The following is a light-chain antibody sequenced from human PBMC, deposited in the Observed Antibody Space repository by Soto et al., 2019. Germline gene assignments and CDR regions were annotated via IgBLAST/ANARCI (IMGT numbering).Light chain of an antibody. CDR2: GAS. Sequence: EIVLTQSPGPLSLSPGESATLLCRASHFVTSRSLAWYQQKPGQAPRLLIYGASTRATGIPDRFSGSGSGTDFTLTITPLEPEDFAVYFCQQYETSPITFGGGTKVDIK. CDR3: QQYETSPIT. CDR1: HFVTSRS. J-gene: IGKJ4*01. V-gene: IGKV3-20*01.